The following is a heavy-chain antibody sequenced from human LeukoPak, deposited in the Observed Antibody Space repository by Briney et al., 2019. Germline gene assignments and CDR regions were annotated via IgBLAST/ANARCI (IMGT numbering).Heavy chain of an antibody. CDR1: GFILSNYR. J-gene: IGHJ4*02. V-gene: IGHV3-48*04. CDR3: AKDGNSLFDY. Sequence: GGSLRLSCAASGFILSNYRMNWVRQAPGKGLEWVSYISSSSSTIYYADSVKGRFTISRDNAKNSLYLQMNSLRAEDTALYYCAKDGNSLFDYWGQGTLVTVSS. D-gene: IGHD4-23*01. CDR2: ISSSSSTI.